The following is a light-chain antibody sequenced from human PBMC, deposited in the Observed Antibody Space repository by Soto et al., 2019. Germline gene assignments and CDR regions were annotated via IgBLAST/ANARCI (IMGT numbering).Light chain of an antibody. V-gene: IGKV1-39*01. Sequence: DIQMTQSPSSLSASVGDRVTIACRASQSVLTFLNWYQQKPGKAPKLLIYDASSLQSGVPPRFSGSGSGTYFTLTISNLQLEDSANYYCQPSYCSPPITSGQGTRLEIK. J-gene: IGKJ5*01. CDR3: QPSYCSPPIT. CDR1: QSVLTF. CDR2: DAS.